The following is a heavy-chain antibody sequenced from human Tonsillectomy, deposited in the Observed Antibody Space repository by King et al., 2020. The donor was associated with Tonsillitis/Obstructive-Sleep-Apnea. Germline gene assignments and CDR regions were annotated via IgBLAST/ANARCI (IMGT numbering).Heavy chain of an antibody. CDR3: AREEVEILATYYYYMDV. J-gene: IGHJ6*03. V-gene: IGHV1-69*04. Sequence: QLVQSGAEVKKPGSSVKVSCKASGGTFSSYAISWVRQAPGQGLEWMGRIIPILGIPNYTQKFQGRVTITADKSTSTAYMELSSLRYEDTAVYYCAREEVEILATYYYYMDVWGKGTTVTVSS. CDR2: IIPILGIP. CDR1: GGTFSSYA. D-gene: IGHD5-12*01.